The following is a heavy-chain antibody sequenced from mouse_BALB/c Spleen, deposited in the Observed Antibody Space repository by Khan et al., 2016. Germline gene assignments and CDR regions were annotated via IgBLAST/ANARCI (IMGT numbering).Heavy chain of an antibody. CDR3: ARWFRRDY. Sequence: QVQLQQSGAELMKPGASVKISCKATGYTFSSYWIEWVKQRPGHGLEWIGEILPGSGSTNYNEKFKGKAKCTDDTSSNTAYMQLSSLSSEDSAVYYCARWFRRDYWGQGTTLTVSS. CDR2: ILPGSGST. V-gene: IGHV1-9*01. J-gene: IGHJ2*01. CDR1: GYTFSSYW. D-gene: IGHD2-2*01.